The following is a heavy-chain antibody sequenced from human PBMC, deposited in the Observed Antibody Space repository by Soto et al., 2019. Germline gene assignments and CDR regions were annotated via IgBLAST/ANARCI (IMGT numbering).Heavy chain of an antibody. Sequence: SGTLSLTCTVSGGSISSYYWSWIRQPPGKGLEWIVYIYYSGSTNYNPSLKSRVTISVDTSKNQFSLKLSSVTAADTAVYYCASMGYHYGSGSYPLDYWGQGTLVTVSS. CDR2: IYYSGST. V-gene: IGHV4-59*08. CDR1: GGSISSYY. CDR3: ASMGYHYGSGSYPLDY. D-gene: IGHD3-10*01. J-gene: IGHJ4*02.